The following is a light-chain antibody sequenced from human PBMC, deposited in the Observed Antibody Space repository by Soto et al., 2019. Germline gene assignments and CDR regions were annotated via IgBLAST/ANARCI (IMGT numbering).Light chain of an antibody. Sequence: EIVLTQSPATLSLSPGESATLSCRASQNINTYLAWYQQKPGQPPRLLMFDASSRASGTPARFSGTGSGTDFTLTISSLEPEDFGVYYCQQRTDWPPLTFGGGTNVQIK. J-gene: IGKJ4*01. CDR3: QQRTDWPPLT. CDR2: DAS. CDR1: QNINTY. V-gene: IGKV3-11*01.